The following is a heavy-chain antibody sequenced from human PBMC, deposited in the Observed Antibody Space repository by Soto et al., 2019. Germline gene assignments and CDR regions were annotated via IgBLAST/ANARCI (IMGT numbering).Heavy chain of an antibody. V-gene: IGHV1-18*01. CDR3: ARDHYDFWSGSHAFDI. Sequence: ASVKVSCKASGYTFTSYGISWVRQAPGQGLEWMGWISAYNGNTNYAQKLQGRVTMTTDTSTSTAYVELRSLRSDDTAVYYCARDHYDFWSGSHAFDIWGQGTMVTVSS. D-gene: IGHD3-3*01. J-gene: IGHJ3*02. CDR2: ISAYNGNT. CDR1: GYTFTSYG.